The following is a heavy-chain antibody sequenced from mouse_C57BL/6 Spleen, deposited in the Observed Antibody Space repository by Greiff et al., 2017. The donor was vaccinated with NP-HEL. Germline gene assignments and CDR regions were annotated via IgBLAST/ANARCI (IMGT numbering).Heavy chain of an antibody. D-gene: IGHD2-1*01. V-gene: IGHV1-53*01. CDR2: INPSNGGT. CDR1: GYTFTSYW. J-gene: IGHJ3*01. Sequence: QVQLQQLGTELVKPGASVKLSCKASGYTFTSYWMHWVKQRPGQGLEWIGNINPSNGGTNYNEKFKSKATLTVDKSSSTAYMQLSSLTSEDSAVYYCAQEGGGNYGSWFAYWGQGTLVTVSA. CDR3: AQEGGGNYGSWFAY.